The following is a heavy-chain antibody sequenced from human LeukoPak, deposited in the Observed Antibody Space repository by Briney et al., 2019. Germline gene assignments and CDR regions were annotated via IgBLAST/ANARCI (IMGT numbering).Heavy chain of an antibody. D-gene: IGHD1-26*01. J-gene: IGHJ6*03. CDR1: GFTFSSYA. CDR3: AKDYSGSTSRHYYYYMDV. Sequence: GGSLRLSCAASGFTFSSYAMSWVRQAPGKGLEWVSAISGSGGSTYYADSVKGRFTISRDNSKNTLYLQMNSLRAEDTAVYYCAKDYSGSTSRHYYYYMDVWGKGTTDTVSS. V-gene: IGHV3-23*01. CDR2: ISGSGGST.